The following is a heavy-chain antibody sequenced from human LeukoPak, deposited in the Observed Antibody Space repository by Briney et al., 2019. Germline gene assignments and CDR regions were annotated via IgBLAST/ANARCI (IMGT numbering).Heavy chain of an antibody. D-gene: IGHD3-22*01. CDR2: IIPILNIT. V-gene: IGHV1-69*04. Sequence: SVKVSCKASRGTFSKYAISWVRQAPGQGLEWMGRIIPILNITHYAQKFQGRVTIAADKSTSTAYMELSSLRSEDTAVYYCARDDDRAREIDYWGQGTLVTVSS. CDR1: RGTFSKYA. CDR3: ARDDDRAREIDY. J-gene: IGHJ4*02.